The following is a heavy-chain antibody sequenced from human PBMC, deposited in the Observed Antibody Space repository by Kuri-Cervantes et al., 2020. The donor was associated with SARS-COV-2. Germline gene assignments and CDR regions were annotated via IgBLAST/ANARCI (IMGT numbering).Heavy chain of an antibody. D-gene: IGHD3-16*02. CDR2: IKQDGSEK. CDR1: GLTFSSYW. CDR3: AREVFFSDARRRDDYIWGSYRTPYMDV. V-gene: IGHV3-7*01. Sequence: GGSLRLSCAASGLTFSSYWMSWVRQAPGKGLEWVANIKQDGSEKYYVDSVKGRFTISRDNAKNSLYLQMNSLRAEDTAVYYCAREVFFSDARRRDDYIWGSYRTPYMDVWGKGTTVTVSS. J-gene: IGHJ6*03.